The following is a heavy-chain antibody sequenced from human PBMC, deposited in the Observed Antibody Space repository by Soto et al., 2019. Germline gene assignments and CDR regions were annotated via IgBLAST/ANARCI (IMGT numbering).Heavy chain of an antibody. J-gene: IGHJ4*02. CDR2: ISSSSSYI. Sequence: GGSLRLSCAASGFTFSSYSMNWVRQAPGKGLEWVSSISSSSSYIYYADSVKGRFTISRDNSKNTLYLQMNSLRAEDTAVYYCAKKAVTDYGDRRGSPYYSGQGTLVTVS. CDR1: GFTFSSYS. CDR3: AKKAVTDYGDRRGSPYY. D-gene: IGHD3-22*01. V-gene: IGHV3-21*01.